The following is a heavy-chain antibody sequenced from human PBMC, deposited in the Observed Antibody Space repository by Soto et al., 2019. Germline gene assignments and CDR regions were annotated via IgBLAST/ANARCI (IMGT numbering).Heavy chain of an antibody. D-gene: IGHD3-3*01. CDR3: ARGAYYDFWIGYYRGYYFDY. V-gene: IGHV4-31*03. J-gene: IGHJ4*02. CDR2: IYYSGST. Sequence: SETLSLTCTVSGGSISSGGYYWSWIRQHPGKGLEGIGYIYYSGSTYYNPSLKSRVTISVDTSKNQFSLKLSSVTAADTAVYYCARGAYYDFWIGYYRGYYFDYWGQGTLVTVSS. CDR1: GGSISSGGYY.